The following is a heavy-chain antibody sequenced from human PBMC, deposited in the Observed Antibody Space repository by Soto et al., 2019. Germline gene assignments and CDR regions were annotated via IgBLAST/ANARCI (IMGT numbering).Heavy chain of an antibody. D-gene: IGHD3-3*01. V-gene: IGHV1-18*01. CDR3: AREEWYLLKAIDG. Sequence: ASVKVSCKASGYTFTNYGINWVRQSPGQGLEWMGWISAYNGNTNYAQKLQGRVTMTTDTSTSTAYMELRSLRSDDTAVYYCAREEWYLLKAIDGWGQGTLVTVSS. CDR2: ISAYNGNT. CDR1: GYTFTNYG. J-gene: IGHJ4*02.